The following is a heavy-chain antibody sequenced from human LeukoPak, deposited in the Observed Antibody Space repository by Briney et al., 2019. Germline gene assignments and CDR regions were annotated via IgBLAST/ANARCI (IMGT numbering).Heavy chain of an antibody. J-gene: IGHJ6*04. CDR2: IIPIFGTA. CDR1: GYTFTGYY. V-gene: IGHV1-69*13. CDR3: ARAGGGRYSYGAYYYYGMDV. Sequence: SVKVSCKASGYTFTGYYMHWVRQAPGQGLEWMGGIIPIFGTANYAQKFQGRVTITADESTSTAYMELSSLRSEDTAVYYCARAGGGRYSYGAYYYYGMDVWGKGTTVTVSS. D-gene: IGHD5-18*01.